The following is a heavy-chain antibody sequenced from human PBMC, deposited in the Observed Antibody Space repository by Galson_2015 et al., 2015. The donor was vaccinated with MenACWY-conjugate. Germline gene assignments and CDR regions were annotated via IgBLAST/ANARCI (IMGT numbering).Heavy chain of an antibody. J-gene: IGHJ4*02. V-gene: IGHV3-30*02. D-gene: IGHD2-21*01. CDR1: GFTFSTYG. CDR2: IRSDGSKA. CDR3: VKDSDPLSPYFHF. Sequence: SLRLSCATSGFTFSTYGMHWVRHAPGKGLEWVALIRSDGSKAFYADSVKGRFTISRDNSKNTLFLQMNSPRTEDTAVYFCVKDSDPLSPYFHFWGQGTLVTVSS.